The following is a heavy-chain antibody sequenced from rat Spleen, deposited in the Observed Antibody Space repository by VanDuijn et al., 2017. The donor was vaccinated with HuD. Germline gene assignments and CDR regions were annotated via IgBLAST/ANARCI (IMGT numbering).Heavy chain of an antibody. D-gene: IGHD4-1*01. J-gene: IGHJ2*01. V-gene: IGHV6-8*01. CDR2: IKAKSNNYAT. CDR3: AWGRGRNY. CDR1: GFTFNSAW. Sequence: EVQLVETGGSLVQPGKSLKLTCATSGFTFNSAWMHWVRQSPERQLEWVAQIKAKSNNYATYYAESVKGRFTISRDDSKSSVYLHMNSLKEEDTAIYYCAWGRGRNYWGQGVMVTVSS.